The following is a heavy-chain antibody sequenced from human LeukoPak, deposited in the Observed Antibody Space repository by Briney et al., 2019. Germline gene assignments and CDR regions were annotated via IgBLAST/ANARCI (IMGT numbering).Heavy chain of an antibody. Sequence: GGSLRLSCAASGFIFTNYFMSWVRQAPGKGLEWVASIKHDGSEKYYVDSERGRFTISRDNTMNSLYLQMSSLRAEDTAVYYCATDRGWRTSGYYLYYFEYWGQGTLVTYSS. J-gene: IGHJ4*02. CDR3: ATDRGWRTSGYYLYYFEY. D-gene: IGHD3-3*01. V-gene: IGHV3-7*01. CDR2: IKHDGSEK. CDR1: GFIFTNYF.